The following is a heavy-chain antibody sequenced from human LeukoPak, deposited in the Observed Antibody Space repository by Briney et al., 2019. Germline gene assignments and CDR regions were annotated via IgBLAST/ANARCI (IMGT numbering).Heavy chain of an antibody. J-gene: IGHJ4*02. D-gene: IGHD4-17*01. CDR1: GFTFSTYS. V-gene: IGHV3-21*01. CDR2: ISSASSYT. CDR3: AREVYGDYPTRIFDY. Sequence: TGGSLRLSCAASGFTFSTYSMNWVRQAPWKGLEWVSSISSASSYTYYADSVKGRFTISRDNAKNSLYLQMNSLRAEDTAVYYCAREVYGDYPTRIFDYWGQGTLVTVSS.